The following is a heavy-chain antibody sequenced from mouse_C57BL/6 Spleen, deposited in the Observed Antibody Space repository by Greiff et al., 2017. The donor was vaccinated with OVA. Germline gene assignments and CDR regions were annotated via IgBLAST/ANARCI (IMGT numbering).Heavy chain of an antibody. J-gene: IGHJ4*01. CDR3: ARHEKLRREGYSMDY. Sequence: VQGVESGAELVKPGASVKLSCKASGYTFTEYTIYWVKQRSGQGLAWIGWFYPGSGSIKYNEKFKDKATLTADKSSSTFYMELSRLTSEDSSVDFCARHEKLRREGYSMDYWGQGTSVTVSS. V-gene: IGHV1-62-2*01. CDR1: GYTFTEYT. CDR2: FYPGSGSI. D-gene: IGHD2-4*01.